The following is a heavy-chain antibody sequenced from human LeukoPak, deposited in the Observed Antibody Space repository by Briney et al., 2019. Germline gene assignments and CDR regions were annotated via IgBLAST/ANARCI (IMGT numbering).Heavy chain of an antibody. CDR1: GGSISSGSYY. CDR2: IYTSGST. Sequence: PSETLSLTCTVSGGSISSGSYYWSWIRQPARKGLEWIGRIYTSGSTNYNPSLKSRVTISVDTSKNQFSLKLSSVTAADTAVYYCARMLGLSLEAREADNWFDPWGQGTLVTVSS. CDR3: ARMLGLSLEAREADNWFDP. D-gene: IGHD3-16*01. J-gene: IGHJ5*02. V-gene: IGHV4-61*02.